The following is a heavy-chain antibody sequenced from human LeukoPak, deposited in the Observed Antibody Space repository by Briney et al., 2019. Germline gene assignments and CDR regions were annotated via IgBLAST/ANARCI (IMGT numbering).Heavy chain of an antibody. CDR3: ARLADCSGGSCYFWYFDY. D-gene: IGHD2-15*01. V-gene: IGHV5-51*01. CDR1: GYSFTSYW. Sequence: GESLQISCKGSGYSFTSYWIGWVRQMPGKGLEWMGIIYPGDSDTRYSPSFQGQVTISADKSISTAYLQWSSLKASDTAMYYCARLADCSGGSCYFWYFDYWGQGTLVTVSS. CDR2: IYPGDSDT. J-gene: IGHJ4*02.